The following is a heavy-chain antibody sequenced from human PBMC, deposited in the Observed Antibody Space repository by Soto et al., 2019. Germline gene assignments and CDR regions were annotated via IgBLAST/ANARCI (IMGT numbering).Heavy chain of an antibody. Sequence: PVGSRRLSCEASEFTFRDYYMSWIRQAPGKGLEWVSYISSSSSYTNYADSVKGRFTISRDNAKNSLYLQMNSLRAEDTAVYYCASFVAAHNWFDPWGQGALVTVSS. CDR3: ASFVAAHNWFDP. CDR2: ISSSSSYT. D-gene: IGHD6-6*01. V-gene: IGHV3-11*06. CDR1: EFTFRDYY. J-gene: IGHJ5*02.